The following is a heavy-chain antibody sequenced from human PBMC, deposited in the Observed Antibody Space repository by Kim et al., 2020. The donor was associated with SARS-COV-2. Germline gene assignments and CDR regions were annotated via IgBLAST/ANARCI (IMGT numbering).Heavy chain of an antibody. D-gene: IGHD2-2*02. J-gene: IGHJ5*01. V-gene: IGHV3-73*01. CDR2: IRSKANTYAT. CDR1: GFAFSASA. CDR3: LSSTRCYTRTLDHPECDWFDP. Sequence: GGSLRLSCAASGFAFSASALHWVRQAPGKGLEWVGRIRSKANTYATLYGASVKGRFTISRDDSKNMAYLQMNSLKTEDTAIYYCLSSTRCYTRTLDHPECDWFDPWGQGTLVTVSS.